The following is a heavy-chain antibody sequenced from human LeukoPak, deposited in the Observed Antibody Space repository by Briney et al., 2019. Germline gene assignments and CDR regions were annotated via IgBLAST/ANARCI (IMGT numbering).Heavy chain of an antibody. V-gene: IGHV3-21*01. J-gene: IGHJ4*02. CDR1: GFTFSRYS. D-gene: IGHD3-22*01. Sequence: GGSLRLSCAASGFTFSRYSMNWVRQAPGKGLEWVSSVSNSSSYIYYADSVKDRFTISRDNAKNSLYLQMNSLRAEDTAVYYCARGSPMMTDFDYWGQGTLVTVSS. CDR2: VSNSSSYI. CDR3: ARGSPMMTDFDY.